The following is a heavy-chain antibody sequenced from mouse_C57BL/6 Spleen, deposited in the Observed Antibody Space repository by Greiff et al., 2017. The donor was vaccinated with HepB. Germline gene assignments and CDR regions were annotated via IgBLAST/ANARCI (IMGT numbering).Heavy chain of an antibody. D-gene: IGHD2-4*01. CDR1: GFTFSSYA. J-gene: IGHJ4*01. CDR2: ISDGGSYT. Sequence: EVKVVESGGGLVKPGGSLKLSCAASGFTFSSYAMSWVRQTPEKRLEWVATISDGGSYTYYPDNVKGRFTISRDNAKNNLYLQMSHLKSEDTAMYYCARGGDYLYYYAMDYWGQGTSVTVSS. CDR3: ARGGDYLYYYAMDY. V-gene: IGHV5-4*03.